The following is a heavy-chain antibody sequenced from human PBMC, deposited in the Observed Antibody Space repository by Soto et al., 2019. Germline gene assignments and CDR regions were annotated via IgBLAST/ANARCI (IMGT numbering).Heavy chain of an antibody. CDR3: AREVAAYSSGWYLVGHFDY. V-gene: IGHV4-34*01. J-gene: IGHJ4*02. CDR2: INHSGST. Sequence: SETLSLTCAVYGGSFSGYYWSWIRQPPGKGLEWIGEINHSGSTNYNPSLKSRVTISVDTSKNQFSLKLSSVTAADTAVYYCAREVAAYSSGWYLVGHFDYWGQGTLVTVSS. CDR1: GGSFSGYY. D-gene: IGHD6-19*01.